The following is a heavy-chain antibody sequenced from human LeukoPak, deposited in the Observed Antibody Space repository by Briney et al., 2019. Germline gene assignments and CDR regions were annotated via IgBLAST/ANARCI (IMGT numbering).Heavy chain of an antibody. CDR2: INPNGGST. CDR1: GYTFTSDY. D-gene: IGHD2-21*01. J-gene: IGHJ3*02. CDR3: ARAGAGYCGGDCYSTNDAFDI. V-gene: IGHV1-46*03. Sequence: ASVKVSCKASGYTFTSDYMHWVRQAPGQGLEWMGIINPNGGSTSYAQKFQGRVTMTRDTYTSTVYMELSSLRSEDTAVYYCARAGAGYCGGDCYSTNDAFDIWGQGTMVTVSS.